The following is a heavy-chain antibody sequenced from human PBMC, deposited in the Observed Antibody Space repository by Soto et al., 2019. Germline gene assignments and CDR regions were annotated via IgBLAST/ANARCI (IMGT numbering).Heavy chain of an antibody. D-gene: IGHD4-4*01. CDR1: GFTLSSYA. J-gene: IGHJ4*02. Sequence: QVQLVESGGGVVQPGRSLRLSCAASGFTLSSYAMHWVRQAPGKGLEWVAVISCAGTSTYYADSVRGRFTISRDNSEDALSLQLSSRRTKDTAVYHLERDTVHDGNEFHIFGSWGQATLGSVSP. CDR2: ISCAGTST. V-gene: IGHV3-30-3*01. CDR3: ERDTVHDGNEFHIFGS.